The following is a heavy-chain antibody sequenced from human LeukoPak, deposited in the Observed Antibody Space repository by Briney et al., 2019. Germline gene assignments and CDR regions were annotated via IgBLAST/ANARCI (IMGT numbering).Heavy chain of an antibody. CDR3: ARADYYYYGMDV. CDR2: IIPIFGTA. CDR1: GGTFISYA. V-gene: IGHV1-69*13. J-gene: IGHJ6*02. Sequence: SVTVSCTASGGTFISYAISWVRQAPGQGLEWMGGIIPIFGTANYAQKFQGRVTITADESTSTAYMELSSLRSEDTAVYYCARADYYYYGMDVWGQGTTVTVSS.